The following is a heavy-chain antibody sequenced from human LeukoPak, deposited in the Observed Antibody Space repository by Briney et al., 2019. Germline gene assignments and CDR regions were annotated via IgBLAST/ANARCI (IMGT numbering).Heavy chain of an antibody. CDR2: ISSSSSTI. J-gene: IGHJ4*02. CDR1: GFTFSSYS. V-gene: IGHV3-48*01. CDR3: ARDYRFSGLAGGEFDY. Sequence: GGSLRLSCAASGFTFSSYSMNWVRQAPGKGLEWVSYISSSSSTIYYADSVKGRFTISRDDANNSLYLQMNSLRAEDTAVYYCARDYRFSGLAGGEFDYWGQGTLVTVSS. D-gene: IGHD3-10*01.